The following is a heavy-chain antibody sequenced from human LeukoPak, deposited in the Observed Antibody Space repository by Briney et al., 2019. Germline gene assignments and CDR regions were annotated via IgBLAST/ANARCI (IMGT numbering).Heavy chain of an antibody. V-gene: IGHV5-51*01. J-gene: IGHJ3*02. CDR2: IYPGDSDT. CDR3: ARLDSSGSRGIADVFDI. D-gene: IGHD3-22*01. Sequence: GESLKISCKGSGYSFSTYWIGWVRQMPGKSLEWMGIIYPGDSDTRYSPSFQGQVTISADKSISTAYLQWNSLKASDTAMYYCARLDSSGSRGIADVFDIWGQGTMVTVSS. CDR1: GYSFSTYW.